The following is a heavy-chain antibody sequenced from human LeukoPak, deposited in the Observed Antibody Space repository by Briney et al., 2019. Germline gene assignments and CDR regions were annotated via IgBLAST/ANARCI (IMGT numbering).Heavy chain of an antibody. V-gene: IGHV1-2*02. J-gene: IGHJ3*02. D-gene: IGHD3-22*01. CDR1: GYTFTGYY. Sequence: GASVKVFCKASGYTFTGYYMHWVRQAPGQGLEWMGWINPNSGGTNYAQKFQGRVTMTRDTSISTAYMELSRLRSDDTAVYYCARNRITMIVGDPSGAFDIWGQGTMVTVSS. CDR3: ARNRITMIVGDPSGAFDI. CDR2: INPNSGGT.